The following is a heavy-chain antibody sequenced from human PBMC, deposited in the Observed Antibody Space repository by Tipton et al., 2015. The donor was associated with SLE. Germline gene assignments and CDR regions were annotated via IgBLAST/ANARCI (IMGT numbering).Heavy chain of an antibody. CDR2: ISGGGSTM. CDR3: ARGYSGTYTYYFDS. CDR1: GFTFSNYA. Sequence: SPRLSCAASGFTFSNYAMSWVRRAPGKGLEWVSGISGGGSTMYYADSVRGRFTISRDNSKNTLYLQMSSLRAEDTAVYYCARGYSGTYTYYFDSWGQGTLVTVSS. V-gene: IGHV3-23*01. J-gene: IGHJ4*02. D-gene: IGHD1-26*01.